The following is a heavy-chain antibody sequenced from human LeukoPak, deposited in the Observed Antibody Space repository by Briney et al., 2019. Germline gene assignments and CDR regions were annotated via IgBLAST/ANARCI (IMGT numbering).Heavy chain of an antibody. Sequence: SETLSLTCTVSGGSISSYYWSWIRQPSGKGLEWIGYIYYSGSTNYNPSLKSRVTISVDTSKNQFSLKLSSVTAADTAVYYCASSSSSWSIYFDYWGQGTLVTVSS. J-gene: IGHJ4*02. CDR1: GGSISSYY. V-gene: IGHV4-59*08. CDR3: ASSSSSWSIYFDY. CDR2: IYYSGST. D-gene: IGHD6-13*01.